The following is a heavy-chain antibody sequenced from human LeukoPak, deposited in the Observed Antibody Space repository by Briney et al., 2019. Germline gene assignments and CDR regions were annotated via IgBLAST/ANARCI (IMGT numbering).Heavy chain of an antibody. Sequence: PGGSLRLSCEASGFTFTTYSMTWVRQAPGKGLEWVSIISSGSSAIFSADALKGRFTISRDDAKNLLYLQMDSLRAEDTAVYYCAREGGSGWYRDAFDIWGQGTMVTVSS. CDR2: ISSGSSAI. J-gene: IGHJ3*02. V-gene: IGHV3-21*01. D-gene: IGHD6-19*01. CDR1: GFTFTTYS. CDR3: AREGGSGWYRDAFDI.